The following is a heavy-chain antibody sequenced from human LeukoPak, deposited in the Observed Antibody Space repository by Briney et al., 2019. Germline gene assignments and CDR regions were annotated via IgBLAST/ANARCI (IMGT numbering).Heavy chain of an antibody. CDR1: GLGFAGSA. Sequence: GGSLRLSCAASGLGFAGSAVHWVRQTSGRGLEWIGCVRSRDKNYATIYGASARGRSTISRDDSRNTASLQMNSPNTEDTAVYYFRHIEYVAPDSWGQGTLVTVSS. CDR3: RHIEYVAPDS. V-gene: IGHV3-73*01. J-gene: IGHJ4*02. CDR2: VRSRDKNYAT. D-gene: IGHD2-21*01.